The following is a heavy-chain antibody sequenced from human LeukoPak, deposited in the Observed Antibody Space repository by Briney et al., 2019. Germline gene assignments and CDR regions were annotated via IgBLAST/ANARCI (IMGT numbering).Heavy chain of an antibody. CDR2: ISPTATTI. CDR3: ARALTNNDFWGYYMDV. Sequence: KTGGSLRLSCAASGFTFSHYHMGWIRQAPGKGLEWLSYISPTATTIFDADSVRGRFIVSRDNAKNSLYLEINSLRVEDTALYYCARALTNNDFWGYYMDVWGRGTTVTVS. D-gene: IGHD3-3*01. V-gene: IGHV3-11*04. CDR1: GFTFSHYH. J-gene: IGHJ6*03.